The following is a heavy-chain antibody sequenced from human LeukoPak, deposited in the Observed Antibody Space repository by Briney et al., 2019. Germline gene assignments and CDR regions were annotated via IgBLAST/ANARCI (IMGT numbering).Heavy chain of an antibody. D-gene: IGHD2-2*01. CDR1: GYTFTDYY. Sequence: ASVKVSCKASGYTFTDYYIHWVRQAPGQGLEWMGWLNVKTGGTEYAPKFQGRVTVTRDTSINTAYMDLSRLTSDDSAVYYCARGRLIGAPSGTQPPHDSWGQGSRVTVSS. J-gene: IGHJ4*02. CDR2: LNVKTGGT. CDR3: ARGRLIGAPSGTQPPHDS. V-gene: IGHV1-2*02.